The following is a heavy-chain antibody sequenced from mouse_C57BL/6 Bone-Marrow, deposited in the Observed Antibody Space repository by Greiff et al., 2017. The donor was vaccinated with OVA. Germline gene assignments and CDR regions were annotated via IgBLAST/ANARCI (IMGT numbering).Heavy chain of an antibody. CDR1: GYTFTSYW. Sequence: QVQLQQPGAELVRPGSSVKLSCKASGYTFTSYWMDWVKQRPGQGLEWIGNIYPSDSETNYNHKFKDKATLTVYKSASAAYMQLSSLISEASAVYYCARWGYFFAYWGQGTLVTVSA. CDR2: IYPSDSET. CDR3: ARWGYFFAY. D-gene: IGHD2-3*01. V-gene: IGHV1-61*01. J-gene: IGHJ3*01.